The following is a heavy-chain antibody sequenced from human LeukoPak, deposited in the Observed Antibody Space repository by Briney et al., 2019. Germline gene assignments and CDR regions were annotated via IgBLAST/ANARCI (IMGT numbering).Heavy chain of an antibody. V-gene: IGHV3-48*03. CDR3: ARESRWELPGFDY. J-gene: IGHJ4*02. CDR1: GFTFSSYE. CDR2: ISSSGSTI. Sequence: PGGSLRPSCAASGFTFSSYEMNWVHKAPGKGLEWVSYISSSGSTIYYADSVKGRFTVSRDNAKNSLYLQMNSLRAEDTAVYYCARESRWELPGFDYWGQGTLVTVSS. D-gene: IGHD1-26*01.